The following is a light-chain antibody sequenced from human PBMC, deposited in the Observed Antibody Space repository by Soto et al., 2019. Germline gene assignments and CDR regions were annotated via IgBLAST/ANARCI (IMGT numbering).Light chain of an antibody. CDR1: QSVSTSY. V-gene: IGKV3-20*01. Sequence: EIVLTQSPGTLSLSPGERATLSCRASQSVSTSYLAWYQQKPGQAPRLLIYGASSRATGIPDRFSGSGSGTDFTLTISRLEPADFAGYYCQQFGGSPRTFGQGTKVEI. CDR3: QQFGGSPRT. J-gene: IGKJ1*01. CDR2: GAS.